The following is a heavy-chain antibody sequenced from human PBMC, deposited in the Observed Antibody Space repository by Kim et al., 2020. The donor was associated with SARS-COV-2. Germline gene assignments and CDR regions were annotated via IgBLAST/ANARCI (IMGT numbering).Heavy chain of an antibody. CDR2: T. CDR3: ASVAVGKPIAP. J-gene: IGHJ5*02. D-gene: IGHD6-19*01. Sequence: TNYNPSLKSRVTISVDKSKNQFSLKLSSVTAADTAVYYCASVAVGKPIAPWGQGTLVTVSS. V-gene: IGHV4-4*02.